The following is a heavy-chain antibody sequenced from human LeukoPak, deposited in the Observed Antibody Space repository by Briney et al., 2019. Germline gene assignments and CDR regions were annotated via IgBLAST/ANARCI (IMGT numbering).Heavy chain of an antibody. Sequence: PGGSLRLSCAASGFTFRDYYMSWIRQAPGKGLEWVSYISSSGSTIYYADSVKGRFTISRDNAKNSLYLQMNSLRAEDTAVYYCASGTGDEFAGEYYFDYWGQGTLVTVSS. D-gene: IGHD3-16*01. J-gene: IGHJ4*02. CDR1: GFTFRDYY. CDR3: ASGTGDEFAGEYYFDY. CDR2: ISSSGSTI. V-gene: IGHV3-11*01.